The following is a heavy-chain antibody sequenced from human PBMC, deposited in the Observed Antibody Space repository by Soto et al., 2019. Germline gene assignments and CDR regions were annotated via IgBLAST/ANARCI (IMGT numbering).Heavy chain of an antibody. V-gene: IGHV3-66*01. CDR1: GFTVSSNY. CDR2: IYSGGST. Sequence: EVQLVESGGGLVQPGGSLRLSCAASGFTVSSNYMSWVRQAPGKGLEWVSVIYSGGSTYYADSVKGRFTISRDNSKNTRYLQMNSLRAEDTAVYYCARDRGISTRAYFDYWGQGTLVTVSS. J-gene: IGHJ4*02. D-gene: IGHD3-10*01. CDR3: ARDRGISTRAYFDY.